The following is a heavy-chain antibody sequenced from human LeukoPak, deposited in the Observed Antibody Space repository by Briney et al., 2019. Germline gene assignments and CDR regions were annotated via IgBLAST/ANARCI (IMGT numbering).Heavy chain of an antibody. CDR2: ISGSGGST. V-gene: IGHV3-23*01. J-gene: IGHJ4*02. Sequence: GGSLRLSCAASGFTFSSYAMSWVRQAPGKGLEWVSAISGSGGSTYYADSVKGRFTISRDNSKNTLYLQMNILRTDDTAVYYCAKVAFARLGELSPHWGQGTLVTVSS. D-gene: IGHD3-16*02. CDR1: GFTFSSYA. CDR3: AKVAFARLGELSPH.